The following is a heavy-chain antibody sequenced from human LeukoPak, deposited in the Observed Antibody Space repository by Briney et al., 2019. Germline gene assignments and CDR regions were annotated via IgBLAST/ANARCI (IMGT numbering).Heavy chain of an antibody. Sequence: ASVKVSCKASGYTFTGYYMHWVRQAPGQGLEWMGWINPNSGGTNYAQKFQGRVTMTRDTSISTAHTELSRLRSDDTAVYYCARGVGSGWYEGDYWGQGTLVTVSS. D-gene: IGHD6-19*01. CDR3: ARGVGSGWYEGDY. CDR1: GYTFTGYY. CDR2: INPNSGGT. V-gene: IGHV1-2*02. J-gene: IGHJ4*02.